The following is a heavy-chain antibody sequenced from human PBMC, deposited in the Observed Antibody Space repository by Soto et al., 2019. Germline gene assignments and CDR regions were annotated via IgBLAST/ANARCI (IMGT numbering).Heavy chain of an antibody. J-gene: IGHJ4*02. Sequence: SGPTLVNPTQTLTLTCTFSGFSLTNRGVGVGWIRQPPGKALEWLALIYWNEDNRYSPSLKNRLTSTKDTSKNQVVLTMSNMDPVDTARYYCAHIVVAGLGYYFDYWGQGTLVTVSS. CDR1: GFSLTNRGVG. CDR3: AHIVVAGLGYYFDY. CDR2: IYWNEDN. D-gene: IGHD6-19*01. V-gene: IGHV2-5*01.